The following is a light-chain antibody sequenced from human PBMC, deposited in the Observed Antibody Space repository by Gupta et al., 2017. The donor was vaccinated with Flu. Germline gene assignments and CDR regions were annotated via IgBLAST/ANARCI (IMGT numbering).Light chain of an antibody. CDR3: AAWDDSLNGLI. CDR2: NYY. CDR1: SSNIGRNP. Sequence: QSVLSQPPSASGTPGQRVTISCSGSSSNIGRNPVYWYQQVAGTSPKLLMYNYYQRPSGVPDRFSGSNSGTSASLAISGLQSEDEADYYCAAWDDSLNGLIFGGGTKLTVL. J-gene: IGLJ2*01. V-gene: IGLV1-44*01.